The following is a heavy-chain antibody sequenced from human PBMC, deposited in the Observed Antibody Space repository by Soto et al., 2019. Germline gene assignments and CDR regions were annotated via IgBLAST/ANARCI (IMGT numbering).Heavy chain of an antibody. J-gene: IGHJ4*02. CDR2: IYYSGST. CDR1: GGSVSSGSYY. V-gene: IGHV4-61*01. D-gene: IGHD3-16*02. CDR3: ARDLSLDY. Sequence: QVQLQESGPGLVKPSETLSLTCTVSGGSVSSGSYYWSWIRQPPGKGLEWIGYIYYSGSTNYNPSLQSRVTISVDTSKNQFSLKLSSVTAADTAVYYCARDLSLDYWGQGTLVTVSS.